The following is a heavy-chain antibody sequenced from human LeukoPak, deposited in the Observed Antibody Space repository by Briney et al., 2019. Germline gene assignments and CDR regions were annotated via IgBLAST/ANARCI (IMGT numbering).Heavy chain of an antibody. CDR3: AKSLGSVVVTANDY. Sequence: PGGSLRLSCAASGFTFSNNAMSWVRQAPGKGLEGSSAISGSGGITYYADSVKGRFTFSRDNSKNTLYLQMNSLRAEDTAVYYCAKSLGSVVVTANDYWGQGTLVTVSS. J-gene: IGHJ4*02. D-gene: IGHD2-21*02. CDR1: GFTFSNNA. CDR2: ISGSGGIT. V-gene: IGHV3-23*01.